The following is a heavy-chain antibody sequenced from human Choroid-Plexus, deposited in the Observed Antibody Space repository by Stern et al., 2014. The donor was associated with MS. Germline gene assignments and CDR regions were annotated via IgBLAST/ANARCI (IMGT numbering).Heavy chain of an antibody. V-gene: IGHV3-30*18. CDR2: ISYDGSK. J-gene: IGHJ4*02. CDR3: AKDRQYLTFFFDF. CDR1: GFSFSSFG. Sequence: VQLVESGGGVVQPGRPLRLSCAASGFSFSSFGMHWVRPAPGKGLEWVALISYDGSKDYADSVKGRFAISRDNSKNTLDLQMNSLRAEDTAVYYCAKDRQYLTFFFDFWGQGSLVTVSS. D-gene: IGHD2/OR15-2a*01.